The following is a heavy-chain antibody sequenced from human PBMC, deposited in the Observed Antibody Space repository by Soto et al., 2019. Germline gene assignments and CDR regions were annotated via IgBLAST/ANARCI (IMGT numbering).Heavy chain of an antibody. D-gene: IGHD3-10*01. CDR1: GFSLTTRGVG. CDR3: AHIPSYYQYDWFDP. Sequence: KESGPTLVKPTQTLTLTCTFSGFSLTTRGVGVGWIRQPPGKALECLALIYWDDDKRYSPSLQSRLSITKDTSKNQVVLTMTNMDPVDTATYYCAHIPSYYQYDWFDPWGQGTLVTVSS. J-gene: IGHJ5*02. V-gene: IGHV2-5*02. CDR2: IYWDDDK.